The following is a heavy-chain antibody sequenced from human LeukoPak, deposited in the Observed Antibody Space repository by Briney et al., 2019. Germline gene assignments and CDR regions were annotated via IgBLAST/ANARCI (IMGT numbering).Heavy chain of an antibody. J-gene: IGHJ4*02. CDR1: GFTFSSYA. D-gene: IGHD5-24*01. CDR2: ISYDGSNK. CDR3: AGPRRDGYNYLPYDY. Sequence: GRSLRLSCAASGFTFSSYAMHWVRQAPGKGLEWVAVISYDGSNKYYADSVKGRFTISRDNSKNTLYLQMNSLRAEDTAVYYCAGPRRDGYNYLPYDYWGQGTLVTVSS. V-gene: IGHV3-30*01.